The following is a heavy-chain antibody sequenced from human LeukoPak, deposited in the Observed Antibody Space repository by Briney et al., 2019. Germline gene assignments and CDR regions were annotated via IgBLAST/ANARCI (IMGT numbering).Heavy chain of an antibody. CDR3: ARGKLERRPFDY. D-gene: IGHD1-1*01. V-gene: IGHV4-39*01. CDR1: GGSISSSSYY. Sequence: SETLSLTCTVSGGSISSSSYYWGWIRQPPGKGLEWIGSIYYSGSTYYNPSLKSRVTISVDTSKNQFSLKLSSVTAADTAVYYCARGKLERRPFDYWGQGTLVTVSS. CDR2: IYYSGST. J-gene: IGHJ4*02.